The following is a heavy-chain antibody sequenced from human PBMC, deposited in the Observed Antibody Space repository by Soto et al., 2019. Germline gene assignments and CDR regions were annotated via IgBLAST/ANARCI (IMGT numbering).Heavy chain of an antibody. CDR3: AKAKPSYWNYVLDV. CDR2: ISYDGSNK. CDR1: GFTFSSYG. J-gene: IGHJ6*02. Sequence: GGSLRLSCAASGFTFSSYGMHWVRQAPGKGLEWVAVISYDGSNKYYADSVKGRFTISRDNSKNTLYLQMNSLRAEDTAVYYCAKAKPSYWNYVLDVWGQGTTVTVSS. D-gene: IGHD1-7*01. V-gene: IGHV3-30*18.